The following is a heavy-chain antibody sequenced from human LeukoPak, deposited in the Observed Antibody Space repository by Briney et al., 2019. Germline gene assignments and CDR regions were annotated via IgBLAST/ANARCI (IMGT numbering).Heavy chain of an antibody. CDR2: IHYSGST. CDR3: AKTVLGMSY. V-gene: IGHV4-59*01. Sequence: SETLSLTCTVSGGSISSYYWSWVRQPPGKGLEWIGYIHYSGSTNNNPSLKSRVTISLDTSKNEFSLKLSSVTAADTAVYYCAKTVLGMSYWGQGTLVTVSS. CDR1: GGSISSYY. D-gene: IGHD7-27*01. J-gene: IGHJ4*02.